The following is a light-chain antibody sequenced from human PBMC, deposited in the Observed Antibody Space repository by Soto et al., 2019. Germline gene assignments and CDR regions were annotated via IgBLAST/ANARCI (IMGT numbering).Light chain of an antibody. CDR2: KAS. CDR1: QSISSW. V-gene: IGKV1-5*03. Sequence: DIQMTQSPSTLSASVGDRVTITCRASQSISSWLAWYQQKPGKAPKLLIYKASSLESGVPSRFSGSGSGTEFTLTISSLQPDFFSTYSCHPYNCYPYPFGQG. CDR3: HPYNCYPYP. J-gene: IGKJ2*01.